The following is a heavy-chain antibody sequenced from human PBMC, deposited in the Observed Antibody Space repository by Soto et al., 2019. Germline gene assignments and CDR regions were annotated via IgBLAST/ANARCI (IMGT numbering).Heavy chain of an antibody. CDR1: GFTFSMYA. V-gene: IGHV3-23*01. CDR3: AKESNHFYYYGMDV. CDR2: VSGSGGNT. J-gene: IGHJ6*02. Sequence: SLRLSCATSGFTFSMYAMSWVRQAPGKGLEWVSAVSGSGGNTYYADSAKGRFTISRDNSKNTVYMQMSSLRAEDTAIYYCAKESNHFYYYGMDVWGPGTTVTVSS.